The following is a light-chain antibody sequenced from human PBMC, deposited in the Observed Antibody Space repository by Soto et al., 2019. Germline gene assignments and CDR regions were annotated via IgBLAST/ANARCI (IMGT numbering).Light chain of an antibody. J-gene: IGKJ1*01. CDR1: QGLVHSDSNTY. Sequence: DVVMPQSPLSLPVTLGQAASISCRSSQGLVHSDSNTYLSWFQLRPGQSPRRLIHKVSTRVSGVPARFSGSGSGTDFTLKISGVEAEDVGVYYCMQGTHWPPWTFGQGTKVEVK. CDR3: MQGTHWPPWT. CDR2: KVS. V-gene: IGKV2-30*02.